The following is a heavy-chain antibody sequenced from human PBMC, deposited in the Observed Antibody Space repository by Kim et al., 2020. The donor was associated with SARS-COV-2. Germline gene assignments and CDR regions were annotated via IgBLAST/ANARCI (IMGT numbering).Heavy chain of an antibody. CDR2: ISSSSSYI. CDR1: GFTFSSYS. D-gene: IGHD1-1*01. V-gene: IGHV3-21*01. Sequence: GGSLRLSCAASGFTFSSYSMNWVRQAPGKGLEWVSSISSSSSYIYYADSVKGRFTISRDNAKNSLYLQMNSLRAEDTAVYYCARDLGGWNGYYFDYWGQGTLVTVSS. J-gene: IGHJ4*02. CDR3: ARDLGGWNGYYFDY.